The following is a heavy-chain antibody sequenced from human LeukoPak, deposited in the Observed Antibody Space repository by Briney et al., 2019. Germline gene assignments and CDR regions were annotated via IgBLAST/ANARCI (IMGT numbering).Heavy chain of an antibody. CDR2: IYSGGST. CDR3: ARGDYDSSGYYSAYDY. V-gene: IGHV3-66*01. J-gene: IGHJ4*02. Sequence: PGGSLRLSCAASEFSVGSNYMTWVRQAPGKGLEWVSLIYSGGSTYYADSVKGRFTISRDNSKNTLYLQMNSLRAEDTAVYYCARGDYDSSGYYSAYDYWGQGTLVTVSS. CDR1: EFSVGSNY. D-gene: IGHD3-22*01.